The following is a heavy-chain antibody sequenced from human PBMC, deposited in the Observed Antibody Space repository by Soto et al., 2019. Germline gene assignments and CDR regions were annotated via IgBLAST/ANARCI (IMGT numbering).Heavy chain of an antibody. CDR1: GFTFSSYA. J-gene: IGHJ4*02. V-gene: IGHV3-23*01. Sequence: PGGSLRLSCAASGFTFSSYAMSWVRQAPGKGLEWVSAISGSGGSTYYADSVKGRFTISRDNSKNTLYLQMNSLRAEDTAVYYCAKGSGVLLWFGELSGIDYWGQGTLVTVSS. CDR2: ISGSGGST. CDR3: AKGSGVLLWFGELSGIDY. D-gene: IGHD3-10*01.